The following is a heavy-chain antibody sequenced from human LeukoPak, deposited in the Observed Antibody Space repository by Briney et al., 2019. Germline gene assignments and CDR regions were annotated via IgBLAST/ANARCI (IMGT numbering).Heavy chain of an antibody. J-gene: IGHJ4*02. CDR1: GFIVTSNY. CDR2: IKSKTDGGTT. V-gene: IGHV3-15*01. CDR3: TTDRGSSSWGLHFDY. Sequence: AGGSLRLSCAASGFIVTSNYMSWVRQAPGKGLEWVGRIKSKTDGGTTDYAAPVKGRFTISRDDSKNTLYLQMNSLKTEDTAVYYCTTDRGSSSWGLHFDYWGQGTLVTVSS. D-gene: IGHD6-13*01.